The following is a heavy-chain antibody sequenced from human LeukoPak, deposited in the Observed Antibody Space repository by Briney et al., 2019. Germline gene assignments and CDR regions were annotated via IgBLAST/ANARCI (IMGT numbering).Heavy chain of an antibody. J-gene: IGHJ4*02. V-gene: IGHV6-1*01. CDR1: GDSVSSDGAA. CDR3: ARDRPSVAYCGGDCYYFDY. D-gene: IGHD2-21*02. Sequence: SQTLSLTCAISGDSVSSDGAAWNWIRQSPSRGLQWLGRTYYRSSWYNDYALSVKGRISVNPDTSKNQFSLHLTSVTPEDTAVCFCARDRPSVAYCGGDCYYFDYWGQGTRVTVSS. CDR2: TYYRSSWYN.